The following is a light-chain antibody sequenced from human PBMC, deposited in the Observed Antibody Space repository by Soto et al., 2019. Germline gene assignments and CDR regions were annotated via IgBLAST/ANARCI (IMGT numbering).Light chain of an antibody. V-gene: IGKV3-11*01. CDR1: HSVDIY. Sequence: VLTQSPSTLSLSPGDRATLSCRTSHSVDIYLAWYQQKPGQAPRLLIYDSYNRVTGIPTRFSGSGSGTDFSLTISSLEPEDYAVYYCQQRKYWPPLTFGGGTKVEIK. CDR2: DSY. CDR3: QQRKYWPPLT. J-gene: IGKJ4*01.